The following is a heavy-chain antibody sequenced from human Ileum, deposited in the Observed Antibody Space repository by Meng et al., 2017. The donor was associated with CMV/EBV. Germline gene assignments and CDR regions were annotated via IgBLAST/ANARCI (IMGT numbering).Heavy chain of an antibody. V-gene: IGHV3-23*01. Sequence: GESLKISCAASGFTFNTYAMTWVRQAPGRGLESVSIISGNGGVTYYADSVKGRFTISRDNSKNTVYLQMNSLRAEDTAVYYCAKDLRDIVVLVGGRVHWGQGTLVTVSS. D-gene: IGHD2-15*01. CDR2: ISGNGGVT. J-gene: IGHJ4*02. CDR1: GFTFNTYA. CDR3: AKDLRDIVVLVGGRVH.